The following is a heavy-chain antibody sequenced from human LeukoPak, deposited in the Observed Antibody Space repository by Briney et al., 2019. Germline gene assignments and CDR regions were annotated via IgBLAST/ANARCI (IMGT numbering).Heavy chain of an antibody. CDR3: ARAYSTWDWFDP. CDR2: INPYSGGT. CDR1: GYTFTDYY. Sequence: GASVKVSCKASGYTFTDYYMHWVRQAPGQGLEWMGWINPYSGGTSYAKKFQGRVTMTRDTSISTAYMELSRLRSDDTAIYYCARAYSTWDWFDPWGQGTLVSVSS. V-gene: IGHV1-2*02. D-gene: IGHD6-13*01. J-gene: IGHJ5*02.